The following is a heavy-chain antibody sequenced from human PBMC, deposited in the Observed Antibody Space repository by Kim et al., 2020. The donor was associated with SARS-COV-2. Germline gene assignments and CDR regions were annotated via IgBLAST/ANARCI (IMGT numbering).Heavy chain of an antibody. Sequence: SETLSLTCTVSGGSISGYYWSWFRQAPGGGLEWIGYIYSTGSATYNPALNSRVDISVDTSKNLFSLNLASVTTADSATYYCARGSGSTYYYYAMDVWGQG. J-gene: IGHJ6*02. CDR1: GGSISGYY. CDR2: IYSTGSA. CDR3: ARGSGSTYYYYAMDV. V-gene: IGHV4-59*01. D-gene: IGHD6-13*01.